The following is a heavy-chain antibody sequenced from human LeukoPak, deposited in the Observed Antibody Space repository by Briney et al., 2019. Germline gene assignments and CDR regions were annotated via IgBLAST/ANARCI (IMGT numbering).Heavy chain of an antibody. Sequence: GGSLRLSCAASGFTFSSYSMNWVRQAPGKGLEWVSYISSSSSTIYYADSMKGRFTISRDNAKNSLYLQMNSLRAEDTAVYYCAKLYGDYAPTIYYFDYWGQGALVTVSS. J-gene: IGHJ4*02. CDR1: GFTFSSYS. CDR3: AKLYGDYAPTIYYFDY. D-gene: IGHD4-17*01. CDR2: ISSSSSTI. V-gene: IGHV3-48*01.